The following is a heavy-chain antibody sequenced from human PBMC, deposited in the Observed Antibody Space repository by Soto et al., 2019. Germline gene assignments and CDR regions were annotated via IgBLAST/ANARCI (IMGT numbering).Heavy chain of an antibody. CDR1: GDTVSSNSVA. Sequence: QVQLQQSGPGLVKPSQTLSLTCVGSGDTVSSNSVAWNWVRQSPSRGLEWLGRTYYRSRWYSYYAVSVRSRIDINADTSKNQVSLQLNAVTPEDTAVYYCARSEEDSDYYYYGMDVWGQGTTVTVSS. J-gene: IGHJ6*02. D-gene: IGHD2-15*01. CDR3: ARSEEDSDYYYYGMDV. V-gene: IGHV6-1*01. CDR2: TYYRSRWYS.